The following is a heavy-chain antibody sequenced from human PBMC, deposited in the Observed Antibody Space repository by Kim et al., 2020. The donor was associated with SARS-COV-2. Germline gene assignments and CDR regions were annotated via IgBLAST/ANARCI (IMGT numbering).Heavy chain of an antibody. CDR3: TTDRFVGLPDY. D-gene: IGHD2-21*02. J-gene: IGHJ4*02. CDR2: T. Sequence: TDYAAPVKGRFTISRDDSKNTLYLQMNSLKTEDTAVYYCTTDRFVGLPDYWGQGTLVTVSS. V-gene: IGHV3-15*01.